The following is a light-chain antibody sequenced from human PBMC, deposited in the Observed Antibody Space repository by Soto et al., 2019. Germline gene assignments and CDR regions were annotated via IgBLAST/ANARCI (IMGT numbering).Light chain of an antibody. J-gene: IGLJ2*01. CDR2: DVS. Sequence: QSALTQPASVSGSPGQSITISCTGSSSDVGGYNYVSWYQQHPGQAPKLIISDVSNRPSGVSNRFSGSKSGNTASLTISGLLAEDEADYFCSSYTSSRTLVFGGGTKLTVL. V-gene: IGLV2-14*01. CDR1: SSDVGGYNY. CDR3: SSYTSSRTLV.